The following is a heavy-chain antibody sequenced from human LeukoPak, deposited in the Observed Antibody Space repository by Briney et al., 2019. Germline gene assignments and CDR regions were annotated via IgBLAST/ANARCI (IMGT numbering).Heavy chain of an antibody. CDR2: IYSGGST. V-gene: IGHV3-53*01. Sequence: GGSLRLSCAASGFTVSSNYMSWVRQAPGEGLEWVSVIYSGGSTYYADSVKGRFTISRDNSKNTLYLQMNSLRAEDTAVYYCARSTIRLWSYGAFDYWDQGTLVTVSS. CDR1: GFTVSSNY. D-gene: IGHD5-18*01. CDR3: ARSTIRLWSYGAFDY. J-gene: IGHJ4*02.